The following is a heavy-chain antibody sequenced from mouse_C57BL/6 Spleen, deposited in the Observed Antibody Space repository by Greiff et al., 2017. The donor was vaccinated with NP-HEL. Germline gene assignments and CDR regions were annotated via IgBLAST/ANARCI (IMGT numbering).Heavy chain of an antibody. V-gene: IGHV6-3*01. CDR3: TVTTVVADYYFDY. Sequence: EVKLVESGGGLVQPGGSMKLSCVASGFTFSNYWMNWVRQSPEKGLEWVAQIRLKSDNYATHYAESVKGRFTISRDDSKSSVYLQMNNLRAEDTGIYYCTVTTVVADYYFDYWGQGTTLTVSS. D-gene: IGHD1-1*01. CDR2: IRLKSDNYAT. CDR1: GFTFSNYW. J-gene: IGHJ2*01.